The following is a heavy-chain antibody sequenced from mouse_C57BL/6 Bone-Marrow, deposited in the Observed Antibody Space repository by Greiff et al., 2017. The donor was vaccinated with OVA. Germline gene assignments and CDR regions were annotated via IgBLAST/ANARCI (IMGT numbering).Heavy chain of an antibody. CDR3: ARRGLRSFAY. CDR1: GYTFTSYW. V-gene: IGHV1-52*01. D-gene: IGHD2-2*01. J-gene: IGHJ3*01. Sequence: QVQLQQPGAELVRPGSSVKLSCKASGYTFTSYWMHWVKQRPIQGLEWIGNIDPSDSEPHYNQKFKDKATLTVDKSSSTAYMQLSSLTSEDSAVYYCARRGLRSFAYWGQGTLVTVSA. CDR2: IDPSDSEP.